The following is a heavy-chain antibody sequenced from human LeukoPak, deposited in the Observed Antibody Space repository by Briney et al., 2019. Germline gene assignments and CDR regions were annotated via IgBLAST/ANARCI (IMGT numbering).Heavy chain of an antibody. V-gene: IGHV4-59*01. CDR1: GGSISSYY. D-gene: IGHD5-12*01. CDR2: IYYSGST. J-gene: IGHJ6*02. Sequence: KASETLSLTCTVSGGSISSYYWSWIRQPPGKGLEWIGYIYYSGSTNHNPSLKSRVTISVDTSKNQFSLKLSSVTAADTAVYYCARRGYSGYDFGYYYGMDVWGQGTTVTVSS. CDR3: ARRGYSGYDFGYYYGMDV.